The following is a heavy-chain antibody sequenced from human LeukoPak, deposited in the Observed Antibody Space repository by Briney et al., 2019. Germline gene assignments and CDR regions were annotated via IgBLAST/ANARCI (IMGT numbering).Heavy chain of an antibody. V-gene: IGHV3-11*05. CDR2: ISSSSSYT. CDR3: ARVLRAKKYYYGSGSPPGFDP. CDR1: GFTFSDYY. D-gene: IGHD3-10*01. Sequence: GGSLRLSCAASGFTFSDYYMSWIRQAPGKGLEWVSYISSSSSYTNYADSVKGLFTISRDNAKNSLYLQMTSLRAEDTAVYYCARVLRAKKYYYGSGSPPGFDPWGQGTLVTVSS. J-gene: IGHJ5*02.